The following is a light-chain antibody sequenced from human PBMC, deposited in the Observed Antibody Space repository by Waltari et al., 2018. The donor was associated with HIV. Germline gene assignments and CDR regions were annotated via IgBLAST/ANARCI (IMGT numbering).Light chain of an antibody. CDR3: QAWDSNTAV. Sequence: SHELTQSPSLSVSPGPTASVTSSGDSLGTQSVYWYQHKPGQSPVLVIYQDTKRPSGIPERFSGSNSGNTATLTISGTQVMDEADYYCQAWDSNTAVFGSGTKVTVL. CDR1: SLGTQS. V-gene: IGLV3-1*01. CDR2: QDT. J-gene: IGLJ1*01.